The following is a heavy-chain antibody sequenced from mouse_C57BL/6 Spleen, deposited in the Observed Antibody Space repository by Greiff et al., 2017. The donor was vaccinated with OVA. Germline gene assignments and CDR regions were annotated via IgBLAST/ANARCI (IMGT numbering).Heavy chain of an antibody. CDR2: ILPGSGST. V-gene: IGHV1-9*01. CDR1: GYTFTGYW. CDR3: ARWAITTVVATGYFDV. J-gene: IGHJ1*03. Sequence: QVQLQQSGAELMKPGASVKLSCKATGYTFTGYWIEWVKQRPGHGLEWIGEILPGSGSTNYNEKFTGKATFTADTSSNTAYMQLSSLTTEDSAIYYCARWAITTVVATGYFDVWGTGTTVTVSS. D-gene: IGHD1-1*01.